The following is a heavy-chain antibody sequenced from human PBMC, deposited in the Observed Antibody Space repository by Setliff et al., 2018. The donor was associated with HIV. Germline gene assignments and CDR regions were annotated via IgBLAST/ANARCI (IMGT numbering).Heavy chain of an antibody. J-gene: IGHJ3*02. D-gene: IGHD3-22*01. CDR1: GFTFSSYG. Sequence: QSGGSLRLSCAASGFTFSSYGMHWVRQAPGKGLEWVAVIWYDGSNKYYADSVKGRFTISRDNSKNTLYLQMNSLRAEDTAVYYCAKDRPYYYDSSGSEDAFDIWAKGQWSPSPQ. V-gene: IGHV3-30*02. CDR3: AKDRPYYYDSSGSEDAFDI. CDR2: IWYDGSNK.